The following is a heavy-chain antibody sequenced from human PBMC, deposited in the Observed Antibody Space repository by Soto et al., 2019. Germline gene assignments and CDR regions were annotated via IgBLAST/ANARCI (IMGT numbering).Heavy chain of an antibody. CDR2: IRAYNGNT. D-gene: IGHD2-15*01. Sequence: QVQLVQSGAEVKKPGASVKVSCKASGYTFTSYGISWVRQAPGQGLEWMGWIRAYNGNTNYAYKLQGRVTMTTDTSTSTAYMALRSLTAADAAVYFCASAAPPADYWGQGTLVTVSS. V-gene: IGHV1-18*01. CDR3: ASAAPPADY. J-gene: IGHJ4*02. CDR1: GYTFTSYG.